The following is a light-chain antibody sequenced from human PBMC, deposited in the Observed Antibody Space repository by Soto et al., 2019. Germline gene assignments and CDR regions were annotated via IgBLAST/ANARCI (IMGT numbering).Light chain of an antibody. CDR3: QQFGSSPGFT. CDR1: ESIESRY. J-gene: IGKJ3*01. Sequence: EIVLTQSRATLSLSPGERATLSCRASESIESRYLAWYQQRPGQAPRLLIYGTSSRATGIPDRFSGSGSGTDFSLTISRLEPEDFAVYYCQQFGSSPGFTFGPGTKVDIK. CDR2: GTS. V-gene: IGKV3-20*01.